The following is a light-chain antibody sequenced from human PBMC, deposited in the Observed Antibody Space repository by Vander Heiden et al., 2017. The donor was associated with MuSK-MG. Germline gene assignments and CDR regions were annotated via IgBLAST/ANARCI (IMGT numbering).Light chain of an antibody. CDR3: QQYYSYPLT. Sequence: AIRMTQSPSSFSASTGDRVTLTCRAGQGISSYLAWYQQKPGKAPKLLIYAASTLQSGVPSRFSGSGSGTDFTLTISCLQSEDFATYYCQQYYSYPLTFGGGTKVEIK. CDR2: AAS. CDR1: QGISSY. V-gene: IGKV1-8*01. J-gene: IGKJ4*01.